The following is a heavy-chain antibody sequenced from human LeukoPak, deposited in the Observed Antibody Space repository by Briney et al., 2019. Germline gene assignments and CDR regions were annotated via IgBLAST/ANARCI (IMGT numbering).Heavy chain of an antibody. D-gene: IGHD3-16*01. CDR3: ARGSSRAGGFFDS. J-gene: IGHJ4*02. CDR1: GFSFSDNY. Sequence: GGSLRLSCAASGFSFSDNYMSWIRQAPGKGLEWVSYISNSGSYTNYPDSVKGRFTISRDNAKNSLYLQMNSLRGEDTAVYYCARGSSRAGGFFDSWGQGTLVTVSS. CDR2: ISNSGSYT. V-gene: IGHV3-11*06.